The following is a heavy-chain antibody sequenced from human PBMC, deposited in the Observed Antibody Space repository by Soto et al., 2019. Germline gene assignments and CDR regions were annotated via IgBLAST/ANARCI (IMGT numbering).Heavy chain of an antibody. CDR2: IYHSGST. CDR1: GYSISSGYY. CDR3: ATILSFGEFLEGNLNWFDP. J-gene: IGHJ5*02. V-gene: IGHV4-38-2*01. D-gene: IGHD3-10*01. Sequence: SETLSLTCAVSGYSISSGYYWGWIRQPPGKGLEWIGSIYHSGSTYYNPSLKSRVTISVDTSKNQFSLKLSSVTAADTAVYYCATILSFGEFLEGNLNWFDPWGQGTLVTVSS.